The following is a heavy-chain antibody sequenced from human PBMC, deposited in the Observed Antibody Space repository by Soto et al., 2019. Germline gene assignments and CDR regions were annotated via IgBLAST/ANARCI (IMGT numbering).Heavy chain of an antibody. V-gene: IGHV1-18*01. D-gene: IGHD2-8*01. CDR2: ISGYNGNT. CDR3: ARDLGPPNWFAS. Sequence: QVQLVQSGAEMKQPGASVKVSCKTSGYAFSGYRLSWVRQGPGQGLEWMGWISGYNGNTDYAQKFQGRVTMTTDTSTSTAYMELRSLRSDDTAVYYCARDLGPPNWFASWGQGTLVTVSS. J-gene: IGHJ5*01. CDR1: GYAFSGYR.